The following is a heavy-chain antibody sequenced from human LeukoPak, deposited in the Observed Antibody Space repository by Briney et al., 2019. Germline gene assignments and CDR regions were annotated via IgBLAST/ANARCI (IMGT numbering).Heavy chain of an antibody. CDR2: IYYSGST. V-gene: IGHV4-30-4*01. CDR1: GGSISRGDYY. J-gene: IGHJ4*02. D-gene: IGHD5-18*01. CDR3: GRDTGGYGYVDY. Sequence: SETLSLTCTVSGGSISRGDYYWGWIRQPPGRGLEWIGYIYYSGSTYYNPSLKSRLVISVDTSKNQFSLKLNSVTAADTAVYYCGRDTGGYGYVDYWGQGTLVTVSS.